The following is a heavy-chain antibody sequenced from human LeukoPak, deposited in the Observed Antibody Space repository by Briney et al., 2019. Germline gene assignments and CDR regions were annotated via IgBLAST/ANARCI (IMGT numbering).Heavy chain of an antibody. CDR1: GYTFTSYD. CDR3: ARGGDIVVVPAARGYY. CDR2: MNPNSGNT. J-gene: IGHJ4*02. D-gene: IGHD2-2*01. Sequence: ASVKVSCKASGYTFTSYDINWVRQATGQGLEWMGWMNPNSGNTGYAQKFQGRVTMTRDTSISTAYMELSRLRSDDTAVYYCARGGDIVVVPAARGYYWGQGTLVTVSS. V-gene: IGHV1-8*02.